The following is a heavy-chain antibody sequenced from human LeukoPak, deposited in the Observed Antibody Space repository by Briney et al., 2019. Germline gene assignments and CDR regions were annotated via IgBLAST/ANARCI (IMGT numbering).Heavy chain of an antibody. CDR1: GYTFTSYG. J-gene: IGHJ6*04. CDR3: ARGLISPGYYYYYGMDV. CDR2: ISAYNGNT. D-gene: IGHD2-15*01. V-gene: IGHV1-18*04. Sequence: ASVKVSCKASGYTFTSYGISWVRQAPGQGLEWMGWISAYNGNTNYAQKLQGRVTMTTDTSTSTAYMELRSLRSDDTAVYYCARGLISPGYYYYYGMDVWGKGTTVTVSP.